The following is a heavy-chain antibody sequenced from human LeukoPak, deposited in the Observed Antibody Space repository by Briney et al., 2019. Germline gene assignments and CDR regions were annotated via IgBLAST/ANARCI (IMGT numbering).Heavy chain of an antibody. CDR3: ASAAMVRGVHAFDI. Sequence: GEFLKISCKGSGYSFTSYWIGWVRQMPGKGLGWMGIIYPGDSDTRYSPSFQGQVTISADKSISTAYLQWSSLKASDTAMYYCASAAMVRGVHAFDIWGQGTMVTVSS. CDR2: IYPGDSDT. V-gene: IGHV5-51*01. D-gene: IGHD3-10*01. J-gene: IGHJ3*02. CDR1: GYSFTSYW.